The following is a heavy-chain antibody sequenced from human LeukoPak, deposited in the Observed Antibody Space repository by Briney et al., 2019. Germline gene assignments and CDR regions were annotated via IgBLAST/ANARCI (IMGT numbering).Heavy chain of an antibody. J-gene: IGHJ4*02. CDR1: GFTFRSYS. CDR2: ISSSSSTI. CDR3: ASSPYSSSFDY. Sequence: AGGSLRLSCVASGFTFRSYSMNWVRQAPGKGLEWVSYISSSSSTIYYADSVKGRFTISRDNAKNSLYLQMNSLRAEDTAVYYCASSPYSSSFDYWGQGTLVTVSS. D-gene: IGHD6-13*01. V-gene: IGHV3-48*01.